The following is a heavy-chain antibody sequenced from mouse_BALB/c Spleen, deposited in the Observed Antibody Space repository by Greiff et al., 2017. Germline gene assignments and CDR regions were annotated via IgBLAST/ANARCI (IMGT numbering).Heavy chain of an antibody. J-gene: IGHJ1*01. CDR3: ARDGYYGSRWYFDV. V-gene: IGHV1S126*01. CDR1: GYSFTSYW. D-gene: IGHD1-1*01. CDR2: IDPSNSET. Sequence: VQLQQSGPQLVRPGASVKISCKASGYSFTSYWMHWVKQRPGQGLEWIGMIDPSNSETRLNQKFKDKATLNVDKSSNTAYMQLSSLTSEDSAVYYCARDGYYGSRWYFDVWGAGTTVTVSS.